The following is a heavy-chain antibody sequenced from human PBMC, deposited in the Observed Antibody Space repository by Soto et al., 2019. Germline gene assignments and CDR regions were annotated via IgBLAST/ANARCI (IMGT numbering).Heavy chain of an antibody. Sequence: QVQLVESGGGVVQPGRSLRLSCAASGFTFSSYGMHWVRQAPGKGLEWVAVIWYDGSNKYYADSVKGRFTISRDNSKNTLYLQMNSLRAEDTAVYYCARDFYYYDSSGYYGAFDICGQGTMVTVSS. J-gene: IGHJ3*02. D-gene: IGHD3-22*01. CDR2: IWYDGSNK. V-gene: IGHV3-33*01. CDR1: GFTFSSYG. CDR3: ARDFYYYDSSGYYGAFDI.